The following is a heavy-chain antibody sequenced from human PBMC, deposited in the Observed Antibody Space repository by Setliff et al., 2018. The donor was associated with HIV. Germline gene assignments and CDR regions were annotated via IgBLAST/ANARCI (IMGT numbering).Heavy chain of an antibody. Sequence: KPSETLSLTCAVYGGSFSDCHWSWIRQAPRKRLEWIGEVYDSGSTNYNPSLKSRVTVTVDTSKNQFSLRLNSVTAADTAVYYCARGSKLVWGRWFDPWGQGTLVTVSS. CDR1: GGSFSDCH. D-gene: IGHD6-6*01. CDR3: ARGSKLVWGRWFDP. CDR2: VYDSGST. J-gene: IGHJ5*02. V-gene: IGHV4-34*01.